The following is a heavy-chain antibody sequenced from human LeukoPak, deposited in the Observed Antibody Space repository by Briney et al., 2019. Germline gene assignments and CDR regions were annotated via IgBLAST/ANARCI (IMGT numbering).Heavy chain of an antibody. CDR1: GYTFTSYD. D-gene: IGHD1-26*01. J-gene: IGHJ6*03. CDR2: IKPNSGGT. Sequence: ASAKVSCKASGYTFTSYDINWVRQAPGQGLEWMGWIKPNSGGTNYAQKFQGRVTMTRDTSISTAYMELSRLRSEDTAVYYCARAQGSYYHYYMDVWGKGTTVTVSS. CDR3: ARAQGSYYHYYMDV. V-gene: IGHV1-2*02.